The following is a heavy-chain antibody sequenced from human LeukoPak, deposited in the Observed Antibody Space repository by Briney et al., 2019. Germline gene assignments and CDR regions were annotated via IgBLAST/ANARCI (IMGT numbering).Heavy chain of an antibody. D-gene: IGHD3-22*01. J-gene: IGHJ3*02. CDR1: GGSINNYY. Sequence: SETLSLTCTVSGGSINNYYWSWIRQPPGEGLEWIGYIDDSGTTKYSASLRSRVTMSVDTSKNQFSLKLSSVTAADTAVYYCARGDYYDSSGYRGAFDIWGQGTMVTVSS. CDR3: ARGDYYDSSGYRGAFDI. V-gene: IGHV4-4*08. CDR2: IDDSGTT.